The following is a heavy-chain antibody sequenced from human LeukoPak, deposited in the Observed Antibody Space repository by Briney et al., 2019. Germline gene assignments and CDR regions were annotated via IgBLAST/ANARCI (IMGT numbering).Heavy chain of an antibody. V-gene: IGHV4-31*03. CDR2: IYYSGST. J-gene: IGHJ3*02. D-gene: IGHD2-21*02. CDR3: ARGGGDLDAFDI. CDR1: GGSISSGGYY. Sequence: SQTLSLTCTVSGGSISSGGYYWSWIRQHPGKGLEWIGYIYYSGSTYYNPSLKSRVTLSVGTSKNQFSLKLSSVTAADTAVYYCARGGGDLDAFDIWGQGTMVTVSS.